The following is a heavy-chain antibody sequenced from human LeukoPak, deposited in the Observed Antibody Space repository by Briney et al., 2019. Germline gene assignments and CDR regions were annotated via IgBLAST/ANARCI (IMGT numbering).Heavy chain of an antibody. CDR3: ARGHLDSSGPGFDY. CDR2: IYSGGST. V-gene: IGHV3-53*01. CDR1: GFTVCSNY. Sequence: PGGSLRLSCAASGFTVCSNYMAWVREAPGKGVEWVSLIYSGGSTYYADSVRGRFTISRDNSRNTLYLQMNSLRVEDTAVYYCARGHLDSSGPGFDYWGQGTLVIVSS. J-gene: IGHJ4*02. D-gene: IGHD6-25*01.